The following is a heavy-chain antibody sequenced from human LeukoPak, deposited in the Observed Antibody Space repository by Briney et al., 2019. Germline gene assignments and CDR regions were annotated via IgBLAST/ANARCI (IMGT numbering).Heavy chain of an antibody. CDR2: INHSGST. Sequence: SETLSLTCAVYGGSFGGYYWSWIRQPPGKGLEWIGEINHSGSTNYNPSLKSRVTISVDTSKNQFSLKLSSVTAADTAVYYCAIPACSSTSCPRSNYYYYMDVWGKGTTVTVSS. D-gene: IGHD2-2*01. CDR1: GGSFGGYY. J-gene: IGHJ6*03. CDR3: AIPACSSTSCPRSNYYYYMDV. V-gene: IGHV4-34*01.